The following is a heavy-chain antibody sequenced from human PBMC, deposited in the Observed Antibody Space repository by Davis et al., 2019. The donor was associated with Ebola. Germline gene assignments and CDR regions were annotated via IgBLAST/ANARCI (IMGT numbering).Heavy chain of an antibody. CDR2: ISACNGNT. Sequence: AASVKVSCKASGYTFTSYGISWVRQAPGQGLEWMGWISACNGNTNYAQKLQGRVTMTRDTSTNTLYMELSSLTSGDTAVYYCARDLRGWGDFDYWGQGTLVTVSS. CDR3: ARDLRGWGDFDY. J-gene: IGHJ4*02. D-gene: IGHD3-10*01. V-gene: IGHV1-18*01. CDR1: GYTFTSYG.